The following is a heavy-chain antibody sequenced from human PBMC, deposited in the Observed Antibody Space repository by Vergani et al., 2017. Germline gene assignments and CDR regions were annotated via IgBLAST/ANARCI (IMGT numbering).Heavy chain of an antibody. CDR1: GGSINPSSSF. CDR3: ERGRGGNWYFDL. Sequence: QVQLQESGPGVVKPSQTLSLICTVSGGSINPSSSFWGWIRQSPGKGLEWIGRINYVGRTYYIPSLQSRATVFVDTSKNQFSLNLTSVTAADTAVYYCERGRGGNWYFDLWGRGTLVTVSS. V-gene: IGHV4-39*01. CDR2: INYVGRT. J-gene: IGHJ2*01. D-gene: IGHD3-10*01.